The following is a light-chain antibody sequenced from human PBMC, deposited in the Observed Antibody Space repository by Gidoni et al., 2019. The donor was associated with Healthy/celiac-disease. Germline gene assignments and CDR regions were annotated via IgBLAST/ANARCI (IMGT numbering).Light chain of an antibody. CDR2: AAS. CDR1: QSISSY. V-gene: IGKV1-39*01. CDR3: QQSYSTPLT. Sequence: DIQMTQSPSSLSASVGDRVTITCRASQSISSYVKWYQQKPGKAPKLLIYAASSLQSGVPSRFSGSGSGTDFTLTISSLQPEDFATYYCQQSYSTPLTFGGGTKVEIK. J-gene: IGKJ4*01.